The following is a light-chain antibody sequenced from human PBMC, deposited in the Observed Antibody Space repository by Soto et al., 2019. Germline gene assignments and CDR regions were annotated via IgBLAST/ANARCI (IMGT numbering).Light chain of an antibody. CDR2: EVT. CDR1: SYDVGGYDY. CDR3: SSYTSRSTLV. J-gene: IGLJ2*01. V-gene: IGLV2-14*01. Sequence: QSALTQPASVSGSPGQSITISCTGTSYDVGGYDYVSWFQQHPGQAPKLIIYEVTYRPSGVSNRFSGSKSGNTASLTISGLQAEVEADYYCSSYTSRSTLVFGGGTKLTVL.